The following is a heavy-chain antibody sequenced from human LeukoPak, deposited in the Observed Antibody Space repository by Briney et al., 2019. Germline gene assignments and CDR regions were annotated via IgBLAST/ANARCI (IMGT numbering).Heavy chain of an antibody. V-gene: IGHV3-74*01. D-gene: IGHD3-10*01. CDR3: ARVFRSGELLYD. CDR2: INSDGSGT. J-gene: IGHJ4*02. CDR1: GFTFSSYW. Sequence: GGSLRLSCAASGFTFSSYWFHWVRQAPGKGLVWVSRINSDGSGTTYADSVKGRFTISRDNAKNSLYLQMNSLRAEDTAVYYCARVFRSGELLYDWGQGTLVTVSS.